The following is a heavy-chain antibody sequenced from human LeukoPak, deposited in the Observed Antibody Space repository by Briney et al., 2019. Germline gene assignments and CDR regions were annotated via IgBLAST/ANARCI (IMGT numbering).Heavy chain of an antibody. D-gene: IGHD3-10*01. CDR2: INPNSGGT. J-gene: IGHJ5*02. V-gene: IGHV1-2*02. Sequence: ASVKVSCKASGYTFTGYYMHWVRQAPGQGLEWMGWINPNSGGTNYAQKFQGRVTMTRDTSISTAYMELSSLRPEDTALYYCARVPRRGDRFDPWGQGTLVTVSS. CDR3: ARVPRRGDRFDP. CDR1: GYTFTGYY.